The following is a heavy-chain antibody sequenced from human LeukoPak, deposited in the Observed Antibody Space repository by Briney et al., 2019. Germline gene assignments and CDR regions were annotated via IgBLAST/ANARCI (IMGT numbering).Heavy chain of an antibody. Sequence: PGGSLRLSCAASGFTFSSYSMNWVRQAPGKGLEWVSVIYTGGSTSYADSVKDRFTISRDNSKNTVYLQMNSLRVDDTAVYYCARDDILTAYSPWGQGTLVTVSS. D-gene: IGHD3-9*01. J-gene: IGHJ5*02. CDR2: IYTGGST. CDR1: GFTFSSYS. CDR3: ARDDILTAYSP. V-gene: IGHV3-66*01.